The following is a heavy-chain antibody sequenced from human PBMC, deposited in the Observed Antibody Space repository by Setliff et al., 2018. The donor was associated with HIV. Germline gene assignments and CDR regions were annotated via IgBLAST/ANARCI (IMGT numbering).Heavy chain of an antibody. CDR2: IYRGGIT. Sequence: GGSLRLSCAASGFSVTDNYVTWVRQAPGKSLEWLAVIYRGGITFFAESVKGRFTVSRDTSKNTVHLQMSSLRGEDTAVYYCARGYNYGPYHSDKWGQGTLVTVSS. V-gene: IGHV3-53*01. D-gene: IGHD5-18*01. CDR3: ARGYNYGPYHSDK. CDR1: GFSVTDNY. J-gene: IGHJ4*02.